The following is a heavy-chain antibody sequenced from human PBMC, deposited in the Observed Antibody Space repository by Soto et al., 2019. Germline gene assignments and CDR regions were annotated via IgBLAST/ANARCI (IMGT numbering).Heavy chain of an antibody. CDR2: IYHSGST. V-gene: IGHV4-4*02. CDR3: ASPQFGTLDF. J-gene: IGHJ4*02. CDR1: GGSISSSNW. D-gene: IGHD1-1*01. Sequence: SETLSLTCAVSGGSISSSNWWSWVRQPPGKGLEWIGEIYHSGSTNYNPSLKSRVTISVDKSENQFSLKLSSVTAADTAMYYCASPQFGTLDFWGQGTLVTVSS.